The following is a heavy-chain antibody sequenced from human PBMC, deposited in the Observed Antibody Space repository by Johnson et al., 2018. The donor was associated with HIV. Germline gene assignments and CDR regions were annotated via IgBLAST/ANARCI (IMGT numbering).Heavy chain of an antibody. CDR1: GFTFSRYA. J-gene: IGHJ3*02. V-gene: IGHV3-30*02. CDR2: IRYDGSNK. CDR3: AKQLAVHDAFDI. Sequence: QVQLVESGGGVVQPGRSLRLSCAASGFTFSRYAMHWVRQAPGKGLEWVAFIRYDGSNKYYADSVKGRFTISRDNSKNTLYLQMNSLRAEDTAVYYCAKQLAVHDAFDIWGQGTMVTVSS. D-gene: IGHD6-6*01.